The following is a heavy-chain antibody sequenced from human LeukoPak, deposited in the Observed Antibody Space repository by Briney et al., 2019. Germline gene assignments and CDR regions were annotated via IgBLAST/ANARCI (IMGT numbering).Heavy chain of an antibody. CDR2: IIPIFGTA. CDR3: ARVFLEWLLYGPHYYYYYYMDV. CDR1: GGTFSSYA. J-gene: IGHJ6*03. V-gene: IGHV1-69*01. Sequence: VASVKVSCKASGGTFSSYAISWVRQVPGQGLEWMGGIIPIFGTANYAQKFQGRVTITADESTSTAYMELSSLRSEDTAVYYCARVFLEWLLYGPHYYYYYYMDVWGKGTTVTVSS. D-gene: IGHD3-3*01.